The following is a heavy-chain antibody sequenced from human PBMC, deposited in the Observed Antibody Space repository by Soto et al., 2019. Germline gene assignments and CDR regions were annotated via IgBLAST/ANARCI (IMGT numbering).Heavy chain of an antibody. V-gene: IGHV4-61*01. CDR3: ARDRSSSSAGMDV. J-gene: IGHJ6*02. CDR2: IYYSGST. D-gene: IGHD6-13*01. Sequence: VQLQESGPGLVKPSETLSLTCTVSGGSVSSGSYYWSWIRQPPGKGLEWIGYIYYSGSTNYNPSLKSRVTISVDTSKNQFSLKLSSVTAADTAVYYCARDRSSSSAGMDVWGQGTTVTVSS. CDR1: GGSVSSGSYY.